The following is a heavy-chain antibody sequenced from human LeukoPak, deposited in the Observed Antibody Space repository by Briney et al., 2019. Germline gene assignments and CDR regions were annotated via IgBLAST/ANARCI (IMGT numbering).Heavy chain of an antibody. Sequence: PGGSLRLSCAASGFTLSDHYMNWIRQAPGKGLEWISYISSRGSAIYYADSVKGRFTISRDNAKNSLYLQMNSLRVEDTAVYYCARDLKLGTSYEFDYWGQGTLVTASS. V-gene: IGHV3-11*04. J-gene: IGHJ4*02. CDR2: ISSRGSAI. CDR1: GFTLSDHY. CDR3: ARDLKLGTSYEFDY. D-gene: IGHD1-7*01.